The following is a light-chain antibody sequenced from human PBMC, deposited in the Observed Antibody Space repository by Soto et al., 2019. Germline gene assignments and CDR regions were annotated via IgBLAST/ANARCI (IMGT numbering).Light chain of an antibody. CDR1: HNVNSN. J-gene: IGKJ4*01. CDR2: GAS. V-gene: IGKV3-15*01. CDR3: QQYNNWPPLT. Sequence: EVVMTQSPVTLSVSPGERATLSCRASHNVNSNLAWYRQKPGQAPRLLIYGASTRDTGVPARFSGSGSGTEFTLTISSLQSEDFAVYYCQQYNNWPPLTFGGGTKVEI.